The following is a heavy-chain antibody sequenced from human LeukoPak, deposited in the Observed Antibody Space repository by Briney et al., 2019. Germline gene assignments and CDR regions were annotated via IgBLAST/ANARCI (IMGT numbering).Heavy chain of an antibody. CDR1: GGSVTSTNW. V-gene: IGHV4-4*02. D-gene: IGHD1-26*01. CDR2: VHLDGRT. CDR3: ARTIVAGTRGAFDI. Sequence: SETLSLTCDVSGGSVTSTNWWTWVRQPPGKGLEWIGEVHLDGRTNYNPSLKSRLIMSVDLPENHISLKLTSVTAADTAVYYCARTIVAGTRGAFDIWGQGTMVTVSS. J-gene: IGHJ3*02.